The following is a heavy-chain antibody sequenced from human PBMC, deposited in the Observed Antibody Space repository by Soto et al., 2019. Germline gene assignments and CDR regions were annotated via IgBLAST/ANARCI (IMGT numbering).Heavy chain of an antibody. CDR3: AKVTVLTPTRPFDI. V-gene: IGHV3-23*01. CDR2: ISGSGSTI. CDR1: GFTFSNYA. J-gene: IGHJ3*02. D-gene: IGHD4-17*01. Sequence: EVQLLESGGDLVQPGGSLRLSCAGSGFTFSNYAMTWVRQAPGKGLEFVSGISGSGSTIYYADSVKGRFTIARDNSRNTLFLQMDSLRAEDTAVYYCAKVTVLTPTRPFDIWGQGTMVTVSS.